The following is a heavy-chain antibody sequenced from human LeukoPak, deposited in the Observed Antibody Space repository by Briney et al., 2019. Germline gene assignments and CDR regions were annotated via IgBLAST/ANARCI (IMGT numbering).Heavy chain of an antibody. J-gene: IGHJ4*02. CDR3: AREGAAMAPRYFDH. V-gene: IGHV3-74*01. Sequence: GGSLRLSCTASGFTFSSYWMLWVRQIPGKGLLWVSRIKNDGSTTTYADSVKGRFTISRDNAKNMLYLQMNSLRPEDTAVYYCAREGAAMAPRYFDHWGQGTLVTVSS. CDR1: GFTFSSYW. CDR2: IKNDGSTT. D-gene: IGHD5-18*01.